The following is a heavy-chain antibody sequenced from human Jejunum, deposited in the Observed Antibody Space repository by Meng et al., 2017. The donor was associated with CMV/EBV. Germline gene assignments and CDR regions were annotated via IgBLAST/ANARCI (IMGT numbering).Heavy chain of an antibody. Sequence: SGYTFTGYYMHWVRQAPGQGLEWMGWINPNSGGTNYAQKFQGRVTMTRDTSISTAYMELSRLRSDDTAVYYCARDLYGGIAAAGSLDYWGQGTLVTVSS. V-gene: IGHV1-2*02. CDR1: GYTFTGYY. CDR2: INPNSGGT. D-gene: IGHD6-13*01. CDR3: ARDLYGGIAAAGSLDY. J-gene: IGHJ4*02.